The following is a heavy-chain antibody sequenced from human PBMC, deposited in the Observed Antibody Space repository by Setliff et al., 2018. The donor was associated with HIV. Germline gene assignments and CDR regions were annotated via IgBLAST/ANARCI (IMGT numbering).Heavy chain of an antibody. V-gene: IGHV4-61*02. CDR3: ARDRTEFVDGGYYPYYFDS. J-gene: IGHJ4*02. CDR1: GGSVGSGSYY. Sequence: PSETLSLTCTVSGGSVGSGSYYWNWVRQPAGRGLEWIGRIFASGNTNYNPSLKSRVTMSVDTSKNQFSLNLNSVTAADTAVYYCARDRTEFVDGGYYPYYFDSWGQGTLVTVSS. D-gene: IGHD3-22*01. CDR2: IFASGNT.